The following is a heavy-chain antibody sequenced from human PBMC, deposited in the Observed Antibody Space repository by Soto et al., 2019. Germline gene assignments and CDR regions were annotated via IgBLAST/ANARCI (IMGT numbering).Heavy chain of an antibody. Sequence: SETLSLTCTVSGVSISSYYWSWIRQPPGKGLEWIGYIYYSGSTNYNPSLKSRVTISVDTSKNQFSLKLSSVTAADTAVYYCARSGYDSSGYYVTPFYYYYGMDVWGQGTTVTVSS. J-gene: IGHJ6*02. CDR1: GVSISSYY. V-gene: IGHV4-59*01. D-gene: IGHD3-22*01. CDR3: ARSGYDSSGYYVTPFYYYYGMDV. CDR2: IYYSGST.